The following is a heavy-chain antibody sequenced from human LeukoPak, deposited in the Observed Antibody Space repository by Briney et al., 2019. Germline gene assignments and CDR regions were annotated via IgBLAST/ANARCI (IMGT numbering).Heavy chain of an antibody. V-gene: IGHV3-30*02. CDR1: GFTFSNYA. CDR2: IRFNGN. CDR3: ARENWDFDF. Sequence: PGGSLGLSRAASGFTFSNYAIHWVRQAPGKGLEWVASIRFNGNFYADYVKGRFTISRDNSKSTVSLQMDTLRTEDTALYYCARENWDFDFWGQGTLVTVSS. J-gene: IGHJ4*02. D-gene: IGHD7-27*01.